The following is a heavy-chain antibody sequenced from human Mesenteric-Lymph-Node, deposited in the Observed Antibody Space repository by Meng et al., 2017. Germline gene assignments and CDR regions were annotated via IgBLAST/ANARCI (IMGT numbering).Heavy chain of an antibody. D-gene: IGHD5-18*01. Sequence: QVHRQEWGAGRWKAAETRSLTGAVYGGSFSGYYWNWIRQPPGKGLEWIGEINHSGSTKYNPSLKSRVTISVGTSKNQFSLKLSSVTAADTAVYYCARHYLSGSYGPALDHWGQGTLVTVSS. CDR3: ARHYLSGSYGPALDH. CDR2: INHSGST. J-gene: IGHJ4*02. CDR1: GGSFSGYY. V-gene: IGHV4-34*02.